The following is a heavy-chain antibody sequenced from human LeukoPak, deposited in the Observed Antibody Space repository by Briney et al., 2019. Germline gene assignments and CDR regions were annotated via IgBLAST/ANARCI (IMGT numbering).Heavy chain of an antibody. Sequence: PSETLSLTCTVSGGSISSGDYYWSWIRQPPGKGLEWIGYIYYSGSTYYNPSLKSRVTISVDTSKNQFSLKLSSVTAADTAVYYCARVAGDKRSYYYYYMDVWGKGTTVTVSS. D-gene: IGHD1-14*01. V-gene: IGHV4-30-4*08. CDR1: GGSISSGDYY. CDR3: ARVAGDKRSYYYYYMDV. J-gene: IGHJ6*03. CDR2: IYYSGST.